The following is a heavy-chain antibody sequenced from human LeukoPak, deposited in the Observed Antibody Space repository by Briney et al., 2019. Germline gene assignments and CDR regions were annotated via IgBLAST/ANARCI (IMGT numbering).Heavy chain of an antibody. CDR2: IKSKTDGGAT. J-gene: IGHJ4*02. Sequence: GGSLRLSCATSGFTSSKAWMTWVRQAPGKGLEWVGRIKSKTDGGATDYAAPVKGRFTISTDDSKTTLYLQMNSLKTEDTAVYYCTTVAYNSLFFRGQGTLVTVSS. CDR1: GFTSSKAW. V-gene: IGHV3-15*01. D-gene: IGHD2/OR15-2a*01. CDR3: TTVAYNSLFF.